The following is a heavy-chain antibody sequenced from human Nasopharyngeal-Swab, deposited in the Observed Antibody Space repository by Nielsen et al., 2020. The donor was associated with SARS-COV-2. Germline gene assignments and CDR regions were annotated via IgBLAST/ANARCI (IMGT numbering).Heavy chain of an antibody. CDR2: ISYDGSNK. CDR3: AKSIVVVPAAIGAGVPDV. CDR1: GFTFSSYG. D-gene: IGHD2-2*01. J-gene: IGHJ6*04. V-gene: IGHV3-30*18. Sequence: GGSLRLSCAASGFTFSSYGMHWVRQAPGKGLEWVAVISYDGSNKYYADSVKGRFTISRDNSKDTLYLQMNSLRAEDTAVYYCAKSIVVVPAAIGAGVPDVWGKGTTVTVSS.